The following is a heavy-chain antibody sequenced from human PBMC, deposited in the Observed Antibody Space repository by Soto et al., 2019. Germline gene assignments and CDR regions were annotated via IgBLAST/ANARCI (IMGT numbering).Heavy chain of an antibody. CDR3: ARGGGVGVAGSAAFDM. D-gene: IGHD3-3*01. Sequence: QLHLVQSGAVVKKPGASVTVSCSASGYPVTAYYMHWVRQAPGRGLEWMGGINPATGAAKYTQTFQGRVPMTGDTSTSTVFMELGGLTSEATAVFYCARGGGVGVAGSAAFDMWGQGTLVTVSS. CDR2: INPATGAA. J-gene: IGHJ3*02. V-gene: IGHV1-2*02. CDR1: GYPVTAYY.